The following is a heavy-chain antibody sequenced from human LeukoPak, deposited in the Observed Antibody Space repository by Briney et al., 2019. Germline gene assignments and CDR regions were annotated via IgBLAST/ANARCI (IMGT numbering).Heavy chain of an antibody. CDR1: GFTFSSYA. V-gene: IGHV3-23*01. D-gene: IGHD2-2*01. J-gene: IGHJ3*02. Sequence: GGSLRLSCAASGFTFSSYAMSWVRQAPGKGLEWVSAIIGSGGSTYYADSVKGRFTISRDNSKNTLYLHMNSLRAEDTAVYYCAKDRGGDIVVVPAAPGAFDIWGQGTMVTVSS. CDR2: IIGSGGST. CDR3: AKDRGGDIVVVPAAPGAFDI.